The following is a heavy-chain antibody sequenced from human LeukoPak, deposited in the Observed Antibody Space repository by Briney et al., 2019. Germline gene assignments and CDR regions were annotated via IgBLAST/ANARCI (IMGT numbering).Heavy chain of an antibody. CDR3: ARLDSGTYYYYYYYMDV. CDR1: GASISSSTYY. D-gene: IGHD1-26*01. V-gene: IGHV4-39*01. CDR2: IYYSGST. J-gene: IGHJ6*03. Sequence: PSETLSLTCTVSGASISSSTYYWGWIRQPPGKGLEWIGSIYYSGSTYYNPSLKSRVTISVDTSNNQFSLKLTSVTAADTAVYYCARLDSGTYYYYYYYMDVWAKGPRSPSP.